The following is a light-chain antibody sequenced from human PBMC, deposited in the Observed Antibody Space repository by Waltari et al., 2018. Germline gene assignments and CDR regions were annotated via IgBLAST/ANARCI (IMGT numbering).Light chain of an antibody. CDR2: WAS. CDR1: QRVLYSSNNKNY. J-gene: IGKJ3*01. Sequence: DIVMTQSPDSLALSLGERATINCKPSQRVLYSSNNKNYLAWYQQKPGQPPKLLIYWASTRESGVPDRFSGSGSGTDFTLTISSLQAEDVAVYYCQQYYTTPFTFGPGTKVDIK. CDR3: QQYYTTPFT. V-gene: IGKV4-1*01.